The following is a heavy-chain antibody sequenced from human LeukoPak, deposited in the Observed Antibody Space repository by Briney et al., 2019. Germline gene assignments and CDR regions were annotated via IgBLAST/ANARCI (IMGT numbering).Heavy chain of an antibody. CDR1: GFTFSSYS. Sequence: GGSLRLSCAASGFTFSSYSMNWVRQAPGKGLEWVSSISSSSSYIYYADSVKGRFTISRDNAKNSLYLQMNSLRAEDTAVYYCAKVQQWLVDWFDPWGQGTLVTVSS. J-gene: IGHJ5*02. D-gene: IGHD6-19*01. V-gene: IGHV3-21*04. CDR2: ISSSSSYI. CDR3: AKVQQWLVDWFDP.